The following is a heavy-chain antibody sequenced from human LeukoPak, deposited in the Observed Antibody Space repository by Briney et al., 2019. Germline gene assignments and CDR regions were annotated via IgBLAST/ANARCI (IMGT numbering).Heavy chain of an antibody. V-gene: IGHV3-43D*03. Sequence: PGGSLRLSCAASGFTFDDYAVHWVRQAPGKGLEWVSLISWDGGSTYYADSVKGRFTISRDNSKNSLYLQMNSLRAEDTALYYCAKDGDSSGYNPSFDYWGQGTLVTVSS. J-gene: IGHJ4*02. CDR1: GFTFDDYA. CDR3: AKDGDSSGYNPSFDY. D-gene: IGHD3-22*01. CDR2: ISWDGGST.